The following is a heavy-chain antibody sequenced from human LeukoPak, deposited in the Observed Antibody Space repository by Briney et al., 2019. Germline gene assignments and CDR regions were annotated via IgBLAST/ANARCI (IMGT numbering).Heavy chain of an antibody. V-gene: IGHV4-59*08. CDR1: GGPISIYY. D-gene: IGHD5-12*01. CDR3: ARGSGYGSYVDY. Sequence: SETLSLTCTVSGGPISIYYWSWIRHPPGKGLEWIGYIYYSGSTNYNPSLKSRVTISVDTSKNQFSLKLSSVTAADTAVYYCARGSGYGSYVDYWGQGTLVTVSS. J-gene: IGHJ4*02. CDR2: IYYSGST.